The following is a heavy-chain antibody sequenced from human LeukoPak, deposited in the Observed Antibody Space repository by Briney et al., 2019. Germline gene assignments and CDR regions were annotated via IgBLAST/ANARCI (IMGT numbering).Heavy chain of an antibody. CDR1: EITTNNST. CDR2: IRSSGGST. Sequence: GGPLRLSCETHEITTNNSTKKRVHTAPGHVHPPHSPIRSSGGSTYYADSVKGRFTISRDNSKNTLYMQMNSLRAEDTAVYYCAKPLSPYYYYGMDVWGQGTKVTVSS. V-gene: IGHV3-23*01. J-gene: IGHJ6*02. CDR3: AKPLSPYYYYGMDV.